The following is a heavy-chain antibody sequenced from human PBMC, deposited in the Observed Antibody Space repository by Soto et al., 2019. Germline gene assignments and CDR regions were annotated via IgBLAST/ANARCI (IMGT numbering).Heavy chain of an antibody. CDR1: GFGVSNNY. V-gene: IGHV3-66*01. CDR2: INSGGTT. J-gene: IGHJ6*02. D-gene: IGHD3-22*01. Sequence: GGSLRLSCAASGFGVSNNYMSWVRQAPGKGLEWVSAINSGGTTYYADSVKGRFTISRDNAKNTLYLQMNSVGDEDTAVYYCARDLDYYDSSGLANYYYGMEVWGQGTTVTVSS. CDR3: ARDLDYYDSSGLANYYYGMEV.